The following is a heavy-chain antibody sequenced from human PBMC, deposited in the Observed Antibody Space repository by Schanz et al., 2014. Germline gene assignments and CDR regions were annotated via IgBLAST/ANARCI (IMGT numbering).Heavy chain of an antibody. V-gene: IGHV3-23*01. J-gene: IGHJ4*02. D-gene: IGHD2-8*02. CDR1: GFTFTNYA. CDR3: AKTLFPGGTQTFGN. Sequence: DVQLLESGGGLVQPGGSLRLSCAASGFTFTNYAMSWVRQARGKGLEWVSAMNESHSTIYYADSVRGRFTISRDNAENTLFLQMNSLRVEDTAVYYCAKTLFPGGTQTFGNWGRGTLVTVSS. CDR2: MNESHSTI.